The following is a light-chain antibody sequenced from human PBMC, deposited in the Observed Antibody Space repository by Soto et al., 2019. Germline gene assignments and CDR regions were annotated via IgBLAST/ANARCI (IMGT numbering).Light chain of an antibody. CDR2: GNI. J-gene: IGLJ2*01. Sequence: QSVLTQPHSVSGAPGQRVTISCTGSSSNIGAGYDVHWYQQLPGTAPKLLIYGNINRPSGVPDRFSASKSGTSASLAITGLQAEDEADYYCQSYDSTLSVHVVFGGGTKLTVL. V-gene: IGLV1-40*01. CDR3: QSYDSTLSVHVV. CDR1: SSNIGAGYD.